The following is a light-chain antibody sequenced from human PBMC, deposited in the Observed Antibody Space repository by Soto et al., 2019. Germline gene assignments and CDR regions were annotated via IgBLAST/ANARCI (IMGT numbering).Light chain of an antibody. V-gene: IGKV2-30*02. CDR3: MQGTHWPYT. Sequence: DVVMTQSPLSLPVTLGQPASISCRSGLSLVHSDGNTHLNWFQQRPGQSPRRLICKVSNRDSGVPDRFSGSASGTDFTLKISRVEPEDVGVYYCMQGTHWPYTFGQGTKLEIK. J-gene: IGKJ2*01. CDR1: LSLVHSDGNTH. CDR2: KVS.